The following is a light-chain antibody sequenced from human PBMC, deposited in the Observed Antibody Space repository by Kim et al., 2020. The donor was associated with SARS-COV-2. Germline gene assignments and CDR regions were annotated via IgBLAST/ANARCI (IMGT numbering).Light chain of an antibody. Sequence: SPGETATVSCRASQTVSSSYLAWYQQKPGQAPRLLIYGASSRATGIPDRFSGSGSETDFTLTISRLDPEDFAMYYCQQYGTSPLTFGGGTKVDIK. CDR3: QQYGTSPLT. CDR2: GAS. V-gene: IGKV3-20*01. CDR1: QTVSSSY. J-gene: IGKJ4*01.